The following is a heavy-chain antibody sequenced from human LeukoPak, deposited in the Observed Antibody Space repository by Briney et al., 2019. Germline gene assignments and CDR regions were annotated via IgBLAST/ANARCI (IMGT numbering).Heavy chain of an antibody. V-gene: IGHV1-69*06. J-gene: IGHJ6*03. D-gene: IGHD4-17*01. CDR2: IIPIYGTT. CDR3: ARDRWPVTRIQYYYYMDV. Sequence: GSSVKVSGKASVGTYSNYAVSWVRQAPGQGLEWMGGIIPIYGTTNYAQKFQGRVTITADKSTSTVYMELSSLRSEDTAVYYCARDRWPVTRIQYYYYMDVWGKGTTVTVSS. CDR1: VGTYSNYA.